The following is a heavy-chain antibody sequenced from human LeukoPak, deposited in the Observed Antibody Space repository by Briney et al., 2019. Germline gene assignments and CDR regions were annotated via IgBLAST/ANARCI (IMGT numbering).Heavy chain of an antibody. CDR3: ASLVIKEDYFDY. D-gene: IGHD3-22*01. J-gene: IGHJ4*02. CDR1: GFSFRDYG. CDR2: ISGTGNYI. V-gene: IGHV3-21*01. Sequence: GGSLRLSCAASGFSFRDYGMTWVRQSPGKGLEWVSSISGTGNYINYADAVKGRFTISRDNSKNTLYLQMNSLRAEDTAVYYCASLVIKEDYFDYWGQGTLVTVSS.